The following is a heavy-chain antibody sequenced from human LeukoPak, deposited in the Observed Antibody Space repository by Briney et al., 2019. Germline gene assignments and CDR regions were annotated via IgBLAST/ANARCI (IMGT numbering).Heavy chain of an antibody. Sequence: GASVKVSCKASGYTFTSYGISWVRQAPGQGLEWMGWISAYNGNTNYAQKLQGRVTMTTDTSTSTAYMELRSLRSDDTAVYYCARENYSSSWYGNYYYYMDVWGKGTTVIVSS. V-gene: IGHV1-18*01. J-gene: IGHJ6*03. CDR3: ARENYSSSWYGNYYYYMDV. CDR2: ISAYNGNT. CDR1: GYTFTSYG. D-gene: IGHD6-13*01.